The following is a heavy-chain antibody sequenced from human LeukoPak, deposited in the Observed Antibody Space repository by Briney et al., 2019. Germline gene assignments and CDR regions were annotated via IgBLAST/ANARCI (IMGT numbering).Heavy chain of an antibody. CDR1: GFTFSSSA. V-gene: IGHV3-23*01. D-gene: IGHD6-13*01. J-gene: IGHJ4*02. CDR3: AKGQVTAASALRFDY. Sequence: GGSLRLSCAASGFTFSSSAMSWVRQAPGKGLEWVSAISGDGGSTYYADSVKGRFTISRDNSKNTLFLQMNSLRAEDTAVYYCAKGQVTAASALRFDYWGQGTLVTASS. CDR2: ISGDGGST.